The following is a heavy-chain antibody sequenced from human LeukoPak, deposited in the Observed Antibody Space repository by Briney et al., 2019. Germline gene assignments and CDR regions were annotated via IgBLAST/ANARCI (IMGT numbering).Heavy chain of an antibody. CDR1: GYTFTSYG. CDR3: ARDQGTTVTTRLSRLKYGMDV. Sequence: ASVKVSCKASGYTFTSYGISWVRQAPGQGLEWMGWISAYNGNTNYAQKLQGRVTMTTDTSTSTAYMELRSLRSDDTAVYYCARDQGTTVTTRLSRLKYGMDVWGQGTTVTVSS. J-gene: IGHJ6*02. CDR2: ISAYNGNT. D-gene: IGHD4-17*01. V-gene: IGHV1-18*01.